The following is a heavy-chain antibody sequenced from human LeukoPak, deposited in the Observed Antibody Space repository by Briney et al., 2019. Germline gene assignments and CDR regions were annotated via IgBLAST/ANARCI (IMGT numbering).Heavy chain of an antibody. CDR3: ARDYGYFYYYMDV. CDR2: INPNSGGT. D-gene: IGHD4-17*01. Sequence: ASVKLSCKASGYTFTGYYMHWVRQAPGQGLEWMGWINPNSGGTNYAQKFQGRVTMTRDTSISTAYMELNRLKSDDTAVYYCARDYGYFYYYMDVWGKGTTVTVSS. CDR1: GYTFTGYY. V-gene: IGHV1-2*02. J-gene: IGHJ6*03.